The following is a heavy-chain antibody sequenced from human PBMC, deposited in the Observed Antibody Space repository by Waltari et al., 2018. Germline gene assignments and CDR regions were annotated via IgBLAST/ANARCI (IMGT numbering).Heavy chain of an antibody. D-gene: IGHD3-22*01. J-gene: IGHJ4*02. CDR1: GYPFTSYA. V-gene: IGHV1-8*01. CDR3: ARGGTQRGKNSGYYYFDY. CDR2: MNPNSGNT. Sequence: QVQLVQSGAEVKKPGASVKVSCKASGYPFTSYATNLVRQSTGKGLERMGWMNPNSGNTGYAQKFQGRVTMTRNTSISTAYMELSSLRSEDTAVYYCARGGTQRGKNSGYYYFDYWGQGTLVTVSS.